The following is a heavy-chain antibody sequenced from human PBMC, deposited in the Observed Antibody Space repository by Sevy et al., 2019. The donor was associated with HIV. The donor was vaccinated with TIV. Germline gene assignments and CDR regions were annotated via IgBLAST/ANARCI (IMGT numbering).Heavy chain of an antibody. Sequence: GGSLRLSCAASGFTFSSYTMNWVRQAPGKGLEWVSSISTTSSYIYNADSVKGRCTISRDNAKNSLYLQINSLRAEDTAVYYCARYGDGGGIDYWGQGTLVTVSS. CDR3: ARYGDGGGIDY. D-gene: IGHD3-16*01. CDR1: GFTFSSYT. CDR2: ISTTSSYI. V-gene: IGHV3-21*01. J-gene: IGHJ4*02.